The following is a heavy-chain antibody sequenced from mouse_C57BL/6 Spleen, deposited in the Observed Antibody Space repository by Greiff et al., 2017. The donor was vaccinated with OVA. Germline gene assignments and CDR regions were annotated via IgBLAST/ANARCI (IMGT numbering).Heavy chain of an antibody. CDR1: GYTFTSYW. V-gene: IGHV1-52*01. J-gene: IGHJ4*01. CDR2: IDPSDSET. Sequence: VQLQQPGAELVRPGSSVKLSCKASGYTFTSYWMHWVKQRPIQGLEWIGNIDPSDSETHYNQKFKDKATLTVDKSSSTAYMQLSSLTSEDSAVYYCARNDGSYYYAMDYWGQGTSVTVSS. D-gene: IGHD2-3*01. CDR3: ARNDGSYYYAMDY.